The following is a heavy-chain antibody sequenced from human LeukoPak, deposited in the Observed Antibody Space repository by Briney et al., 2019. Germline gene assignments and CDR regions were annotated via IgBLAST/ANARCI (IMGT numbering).Heavy chain of an antibody. CDR2: IRSKANSYAT. CDR1: GFTFSGSA. J-gene: IGHJ6*02. Sequence: GGSLRLSCAASGFTFSGSAMHWVRQASGKGLEWVGRIRSKANSYATAYAASVKGRFTISRDDSKNTAYLQMNSLKTEDTAVYYCTQTYYYDSSGYYCYGMDVWGQGTTVTVSS. D-gene: IGHD3-22*01. CDR3: TQTYYYDSSGYYCYGMDV. V-gene: IGHV3-73*01.